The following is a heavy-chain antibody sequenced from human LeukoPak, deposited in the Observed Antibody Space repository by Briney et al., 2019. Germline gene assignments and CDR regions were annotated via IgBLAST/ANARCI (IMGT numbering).Heavy chain of an antibody. CDR2: ISAYNGNT. D-gene: IGHD3-16*02. Sequence: GASVKVSCKASGGTFSSYAISWVRQAPGQGLEWMGWISAYNGNTNYAQKLQGRVTMTTDTSTSTAYMELRSLRSDDTAVYYCARDGDYVWGSYRTPGDYWGQGTLVTVSS. J-gene: IGHJ4*02. CDR1: GGTFSSYA. CDR3: ARDGDYVWGSYRTPGDY. V-gene: IGHV1-18*01.